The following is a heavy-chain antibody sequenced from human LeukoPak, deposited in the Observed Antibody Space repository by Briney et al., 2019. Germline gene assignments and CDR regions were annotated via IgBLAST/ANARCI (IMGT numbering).Heavy chain of an antibody. V-gene: IGHV3-53*01. D-gene: IGHD4-23*01. J-gene: IGHJ4*02. Sequence: GGSLRLSCAVSGFTVSGYHVTWVRQAPGKGLAWVSTIYNTGTTNYADSVKGRFTISRDNSKNTVYLQMNSLRAEDMAIYYCAGYGGFSKWGQGTHVTVSS. CDR3: AGYGGFSK. CDR1: GFTVSGYH. CDR2: IYNTGTT.